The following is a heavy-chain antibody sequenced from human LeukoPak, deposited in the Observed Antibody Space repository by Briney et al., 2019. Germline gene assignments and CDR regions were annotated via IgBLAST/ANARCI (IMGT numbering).Heavy chain of an antibody. CDR2: IYYSGSS. D-gene: IGHD2-21*02. V-gene: IGHV4-39*01. Sequence: PSETLSLTCIVSGGSISSSRFYWGWIRQPPGKGLEWIGTIYYSGSSYYNPSLESRVTISADTSKNQFSLNLSSVTAAGTGVYYCARHVSSDLRIVVVTSDWYFDRWGRGTLVTVSS. CDR3: ARHVSSDLRIVVVTSDWYFDR. J-gene: IGHJ2*01. CDR1: GGSISSSRFY.